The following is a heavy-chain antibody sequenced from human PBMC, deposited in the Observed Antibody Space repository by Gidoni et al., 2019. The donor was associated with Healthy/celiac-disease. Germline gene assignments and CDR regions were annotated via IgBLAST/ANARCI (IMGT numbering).Heavy chain of an antibody. Sequence: QVQLQQWGAGLLKPSETLSLTCSVYGWSFSGYYWRWIRQPPGKGLEWIGEINHSGSTNYNPSLKSRVTISVDTSKNQFSLKLSSVTAADTAVYYCARGPGYSGYDKPSGYYGMDVWGQGTTVTVSS. V-gene: IGHV4-34*01. J-gene: IGHJ6*02. CDR1: GWSFSGYY. CDR2: INHSGST. CDR3: ARGPGYSGYDKPSGYYGMDV. D-gene: IGHD5-12*01.